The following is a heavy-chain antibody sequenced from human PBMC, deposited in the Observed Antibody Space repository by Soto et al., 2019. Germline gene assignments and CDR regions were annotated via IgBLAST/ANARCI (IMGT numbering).Heavy chain of an antibody. Sequence: SETLSLTCTVSGGSISSYYWSWIRQPPGKGLEWIAYIYYSGTTNYNPTLKSRITILVDTSENQFSLKLTSVTAADTAVFYCARHTDDILTGNEALDIWGQGTVVTVSS. D-gene: IGHD3-9*01. CDR3: ARHTDDILTGNEALDI. CDR2: IYYSGTT. J-gene: IGHJ3*02. CDR1: GGSISSYY. V-gene: IGHV4-59*08.